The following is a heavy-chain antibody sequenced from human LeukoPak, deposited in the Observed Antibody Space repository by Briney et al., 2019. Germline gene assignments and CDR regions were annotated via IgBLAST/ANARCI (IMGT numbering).Heavy chain of an antibody. V-gene: IGHV1-2*02. Sequence: ASVKVSCKASGYTFTGYYMHWVRQAPGQGLEWMGWINPNSGGTNYAQKFQGRVTMTRDTSISTAYMELSRLRSDDTAVYYCARGPVAGTPSHYYYYGMDVWSQGTTVTVSS. D-gene: IGHD6-19*01. J-gene: IGHJ6*02. CDR2: INPNSGGT. CDR3: ARGPVAGTPSHYYYYGMDV. CDR1: GYTFTGYY.